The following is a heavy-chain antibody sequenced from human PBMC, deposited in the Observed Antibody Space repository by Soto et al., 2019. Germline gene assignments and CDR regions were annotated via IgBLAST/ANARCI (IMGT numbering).Heavy chain of an antibody. CDR2: IHSSGGT. J-gene: IGHJ5*02. CDR3: AGDQGVAAAGITWFDP. D-gene: IGHD6-13*01. CDR1: GGSMNSYH. V-gene: IGHV4-4*07. Sequence: KPSETLSLTCTVSGGSMNSYHWSWIRQPAGKGLEWIGHIHSSGGTNYNPSLKSRVTMSVDTSKNQFSLRLMSVTAADTAVYYCAGDQGVAAAGITWFDPWGQGSLVTVSS.